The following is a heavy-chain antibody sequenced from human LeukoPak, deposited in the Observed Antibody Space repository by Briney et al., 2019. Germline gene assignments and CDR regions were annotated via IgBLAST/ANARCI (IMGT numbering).Heavy chain of an antibody. D-gene: IGHD6-13*01. V-gene: IGHV5-51*03. CDR1: GYSFTSYW. CDR3: ASTVYSSSWYSAY. Sequence: PGESLKISCKGSGYSFTSYWIGWVRQMPGEGLEWMGIIYPGDSDTRYSPSFQGQVTISADKSISTAYLQWSSLKASDTAMYYCASTVYSSSWYSAYWGQGTLVTVSS. J-gene: IGHJ4*02. CDR2: IYPGDSDT.